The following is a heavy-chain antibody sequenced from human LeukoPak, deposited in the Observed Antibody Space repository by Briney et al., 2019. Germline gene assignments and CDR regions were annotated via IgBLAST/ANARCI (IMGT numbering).Heavy chain of an antibody. V-gene: IGHV3-48*03. D-gene: IGHD2-8*02. Sequence: GGSLRLSCAASGCTFSSYEMNWVRQAPGKGLEWVSYISSSGSTIYYADSVKGRFTISRDNAKNSLYLQMNSLRAEDTAVYYCARGTDFDAFDIWGQGTMVTVSS. CDR3: ARGTDFDAFDI. CDR1: GCTFSSYE. CDR2: ISSSGSTI. J-gene: IGHJ3*02.